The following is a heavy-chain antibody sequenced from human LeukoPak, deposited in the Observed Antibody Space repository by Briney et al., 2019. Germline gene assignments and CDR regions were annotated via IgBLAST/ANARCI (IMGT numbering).Heavy chain of an antibody. D-gene: IGHD2-8*02. Sequence: GGSLRLSCAASGFTITNYWMHGVRQAPGQGLGWVSRISSDGTTTNYADSVRGRFTISRDNAKNMLYLQMNSLRAEDTAIYYCVVIVLGWGQGTLVTVSS. V-gene: IGHV3-74*01. CDR3: VVIVLG. CDR2: ISSDGTTT. J-gene: IGHJ4*02. CDR1: GFTITNYW.